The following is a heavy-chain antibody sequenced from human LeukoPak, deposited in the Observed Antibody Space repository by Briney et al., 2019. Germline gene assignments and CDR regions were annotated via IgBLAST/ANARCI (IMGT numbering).Heavy chain of an antibody. D-gene: IGHD2-2*01. CDR2: INSNSGGT. V-gene: IGHV1-2*06. CDR1: GYNFNDYC. CDR3: ARDHCGTTSCYSSSYYMDV. Sequence: ASVKVSCKASGYNFNDYCMHWVRQAPGQGLEWMGRINSNSGGTSYAQNFQGRVTMTRDTSISTAYMEVSRLTSDDTAVYYCARDHCGTTSCYSSSYYMDVWGKGTTVTVSS. J-gene: IGHJ6*03.